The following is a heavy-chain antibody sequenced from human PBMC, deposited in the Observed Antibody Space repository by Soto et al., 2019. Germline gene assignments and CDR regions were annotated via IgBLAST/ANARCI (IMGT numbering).Heavy chain of an antibody. Sequence: QVRVVQSGTEVQKPGSSVRLSCKASPYTRGNYGIIWVRQAPGQGLERVGWLSADRSTTSNAQMGQGRVTLTTETSRTTEYMELRSLRSDDTAIYYGAIASFGDYHFDYGLNVWGQGTTVVVSS. J-gene: IGHJ6*02. CDR1: PYTRGNYG. CDR3: AIASFGDYHFDYGLNV. D-gene: IGHD4-17*01. V-gene: IGHV1-18*01. CDR2: LSADRSTT.